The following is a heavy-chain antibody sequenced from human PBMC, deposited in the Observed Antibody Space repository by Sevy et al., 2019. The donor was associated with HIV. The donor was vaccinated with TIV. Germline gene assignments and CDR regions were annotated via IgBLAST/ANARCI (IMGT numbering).Heavy chain of an antibody. Sequence: SETLSVTCTVSGASISSNYWSWVRQSPGKGLEWIGYIYYTGSTTYNPSLKSRVTVSVDTSKNQFSLRLSSVTAADTAVYYCARDPGTAGGVFDYWGQGTLVTVSS. V-gene: IGHV4-59*01. CDR2: IYYTGST. D-gene: IGHD6-13*01. CDR1: GASISSNY. CDR3: ARDPGTAGGVFDY. J-gene: IGHJ4*02.